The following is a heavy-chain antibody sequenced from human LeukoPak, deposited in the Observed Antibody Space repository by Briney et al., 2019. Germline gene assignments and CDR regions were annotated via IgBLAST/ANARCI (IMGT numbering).Heavy chain of an antibody. Sequence: ASVKVSCTASGYTFTSYYMHWVRQAPGQGLEWMGIINPSGGSTSYAQKFQGRVTMTRDTSTSTVYMELSSLRSEDTAVYYCARVGDDSSGYYHYYFDYWGQGTLVTVSS. CDR1: GYTFTSYY. J-gene: IGHJ4*02. CDR2: INPSGGST. V-gene: IGHV1-46*01. CDR3: ARVGDDSSGYYHYYFDY. D-gene: IGHD3-22*01.